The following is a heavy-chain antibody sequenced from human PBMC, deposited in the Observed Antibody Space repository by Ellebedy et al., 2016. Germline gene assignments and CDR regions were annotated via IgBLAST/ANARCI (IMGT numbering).Heavy chain of an antibody. V-gene: IGHV1-2*02. CDR1: GYTFTGYY. Sequence: ASVKVSCXASGYTFTGYYMHWVRQAPGQGLEWMGWINPNSGGTNYAQKFQGRVTMTRDTSISTAYMELSRLRSDDTAVYYCARDRGGYCSSTSCYNNFDPWGQGTLVTVSS. CDR2: INPNSGGT. D-gene: IGHD2-2*02. CDR3: ARDRGGYCSSTSCYNNFDP. J-gene: IGHJ5*02.